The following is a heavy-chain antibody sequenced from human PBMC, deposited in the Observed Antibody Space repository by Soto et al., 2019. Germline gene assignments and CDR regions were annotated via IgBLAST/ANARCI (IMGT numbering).Heavy chain of an antibody. D-gene: IGHD2-2*01. J-gene: IGHJ6*03. CDR3: AKVGGLYCSSTSCYLNYYYYYMDV. Sequence: GGSLRLSCAASGFTFSSYAMSWVRQAPGKGLEWVSAISGSGGSTYYADSVKGRFTISRDNSKNTLYLQMNSLRAEDTAVYYCAKVGGLYCSSTSCYLNYYYYYMDVWGKGTTVTVSS. V-gene: IGHV3-23*01. CDR2: ISGSGGST. CDR1: GFTFSSYA.